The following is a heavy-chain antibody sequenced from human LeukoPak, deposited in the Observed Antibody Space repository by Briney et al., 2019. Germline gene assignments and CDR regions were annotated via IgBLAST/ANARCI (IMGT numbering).Heavy chain of an antibody. V-gene: IGHV1-2*02. CDR2: INPNSGGT. J-gene: IGHJ4*02. CDR3: ARDFKLWSSGYSDY. CDR1: GYTFTGYY. D-gene: IGHD3-22*01. Sequence: ASVKVSCKASGYTFTGYYMHWVRQAPGQGLEWMGWINPNSGGTNYAQKFQGRVTMTRDTSVSTAYMELRSLGSDDTAVYYCARDFKLWSSGYSDYWGQGTLVTVSS.